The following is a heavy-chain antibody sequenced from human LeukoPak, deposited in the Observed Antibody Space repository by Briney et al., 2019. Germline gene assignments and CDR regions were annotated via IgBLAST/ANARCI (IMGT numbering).Heavy chain of an antibody. D-gene: IGHD1-26*01. CDR1: GGTFSSYA. CDR2: IIPIFGTA. Sequence: SVKVSCKASGGTFSSYAISWVRQAPGQGREWMGRIIPIFGTANYAQKFQGRVTITTDESTSTAYMELSSLRSEDTAVYYCAREVGSTLKYYFDYWGQGTLVTVSS. CDR3: AREVGSTLKYYFDY. J-gene: IGHJ4*02. V-gene: IGHV1-69*05.